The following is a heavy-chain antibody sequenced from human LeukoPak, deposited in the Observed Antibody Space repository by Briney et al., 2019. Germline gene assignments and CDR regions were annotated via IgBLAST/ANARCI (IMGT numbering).Heavy chain of an antibody. Sequence: GGSLRLSCAASGFTFSSYSMNWVRQAPGKGLEWVSSISSSSSYIYYADSVKGRFTISRDNAKNSLYLQMNSLRAEDTAVYYCARDGLGFGELLDWGQGTLVTVSS. J-gene: IGHJ4*02. CDR2: ISSSSSYI. CDR3: ARDGLGFGELLD. CDR1: GFTFSSYS. V-gene: IGHV3-21*01. D-gene: IGHD3-10*01.